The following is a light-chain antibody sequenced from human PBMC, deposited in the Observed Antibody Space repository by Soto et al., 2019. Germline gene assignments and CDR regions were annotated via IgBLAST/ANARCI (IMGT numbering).Light chain of an antibody. Sequence: QSALTQPASVSGSPGQSITISCTGTSSDVGGYNYVSWYQQHPGKAPKLMIYEVNKRPSGVPDRFSGSKSGSTASLTISGLQAEDEADYYCCSYAGSYSYAFATGTKVTVL. V-gene: IGLV2-11*01. CDR1: SSDVGGYNY. CDR2: EVN. CDR3: CSYAGSYSYA. J-gene: IGLJ1*01.